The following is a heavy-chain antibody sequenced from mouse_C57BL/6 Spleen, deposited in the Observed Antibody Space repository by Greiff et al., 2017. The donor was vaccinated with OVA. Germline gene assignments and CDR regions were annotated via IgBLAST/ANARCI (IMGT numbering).Heavy chain of an antibody. CDR3: ASLHYYGSSYY. J-gene: IGHJ2*01. D-gene: IGHD1-1*01. CDR1: GYTFTSYW. CDR2: IDPSDSYT. Sequence: QVQLQQPGAELVKPGASVKLSCKASGYTFTSYWMQWVKQRPGQGLEWIGEIDPSDSYTNYNQKFKGKATLTVDTSSSTAYMQLSSLTSEDSAVYYCASLHYYGSSYYWGQGTTLTVSS. V-gene: IGHV1-50*01.